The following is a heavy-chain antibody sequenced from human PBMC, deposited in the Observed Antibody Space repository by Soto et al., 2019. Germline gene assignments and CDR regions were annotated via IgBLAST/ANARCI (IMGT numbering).Heavy chain of an antibody. CDR1: GFTFSSYS. CDR2: ISSSSSYI. CDR3: AREGYCSGGSCYPGPVDY. J-gene: IGHJ4*02. Sequence: EVQLVESGGGLVKPGGSLRLSCAASGFTFSSYSMNWVRQAPGKGLEWVSSISSSSSYIYYADSVKGRFTISRDNAKNSLYLQMNSLRAEDTAVYYCAREGYCSGGSCYPGPVDYWGQGTLVTDSS. V-gene: IGHV3-21*01. D-gene: IGHD2-15*01.